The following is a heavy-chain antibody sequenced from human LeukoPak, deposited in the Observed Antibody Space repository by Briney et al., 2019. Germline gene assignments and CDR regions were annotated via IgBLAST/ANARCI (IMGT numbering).Heavy chain of an antibody. D-gene: IGHD3-16*01. CDR3: ARWGVMPYYYYYGMDV. J-gene: IGHJ6*02. CDR2: ISAYNGNT. V-gene: IGHV1-18*01. CDR1: GGTFSSYA. Sequence: ASVKVSCKASGGTFSSYAISWVRQAPGQGLEWMGWISAYNGNTNYAQKLQGGVTMTTDTSTSTAYMELRSLRSDDTAVYYCARWGVMPYYYYYGMDVWGQGTTVTVSS.